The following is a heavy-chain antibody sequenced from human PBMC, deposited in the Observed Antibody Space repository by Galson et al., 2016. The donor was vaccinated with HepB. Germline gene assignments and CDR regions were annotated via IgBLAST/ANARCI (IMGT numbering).Heavy chain of an antibody. CDR2: IKTTHKGATI. J-gene: IGHJ4*02. Sequence: SLRLSCAASGFTFRYAWMNWVRQAPGNGLEWVGRIKTTHKGATIDYAESVKGRFTISRDDSKDTVYLQMNSLKVEDTAVYYCTTLQTIVHHNFDHWGQGTLVTVSS. CDR1: GFTFRYAW. D-gene: IGHD2/OR15-2a*01. CDR3: TTLQTIVHHNFDH. V-gene: IGHV3-15*07.